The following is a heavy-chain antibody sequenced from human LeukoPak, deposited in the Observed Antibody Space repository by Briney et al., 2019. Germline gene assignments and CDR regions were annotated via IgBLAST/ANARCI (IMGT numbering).Heavy chain of an antibody. Sequence: ASVKVSCKASGYTFTGYYMHWVRQAPGQGLEWMGWINPNSGGTNYAQKFRGRVTMTRDTSISTAYMELSRLRSDDTAVYYCAREGSSGWYGGYWGQGTLVTVSS. D-gene: IGHD6-19*01. J-gene: IGHJ4*02. V-gene: IGHV1-2*02. CDR2: INPNSGGT. CDR3: AREGSSGWYGGY. CDR1: GYTFTGYY.